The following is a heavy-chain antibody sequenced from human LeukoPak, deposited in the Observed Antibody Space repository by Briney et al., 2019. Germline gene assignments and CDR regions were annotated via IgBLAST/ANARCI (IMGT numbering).Heavy chain of an antibody. CDR1: GYTFTSYG. V-gene: IGHV1-3*01. D-gene: IGHD1-26*01. CDR2: ISAGNGNT. J-gene: IGHJ4*02. Sequence: ASVTVSCTASGYTFTSYGISWVRQAPGQRLEWMGWISAGNGNTKYSQNFQGRVTFISNTSATTAFMELSSLRSEDAAVYYCARDSGSGSNDYWGQGTLVTVSS. CDR3: ARDSGSGSNDY.